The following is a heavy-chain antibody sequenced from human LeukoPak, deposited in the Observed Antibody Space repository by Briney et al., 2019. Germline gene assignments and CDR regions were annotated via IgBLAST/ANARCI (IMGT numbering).Heavy chain of an antibody. CDR2: ISSGSTIM. Sequence: PGGSLRLSCAASGFTFSSHDMNWVRQGPGKGLEWLSYISSGSTIMDYADSVKGRFTISRDNAKNSLFLQMNSLRAEDTGIYYCARDRGNSAYGAWFDSWGQGTLVTVSS. J-gene: IGHJ5*01. CDR3: ARDRGNSAYGAWFDS. CDR1: GFTFSSHD. V-gene: IGHV3-48*03. D-gene: IGHD5-12*01.